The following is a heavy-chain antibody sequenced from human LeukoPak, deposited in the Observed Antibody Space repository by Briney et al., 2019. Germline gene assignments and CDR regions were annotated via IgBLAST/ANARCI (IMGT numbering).Heavy chain of an antibody. CDR1: GFTFSSHG. D-gene: IGHD2-2*01. V-gene: IGHV3-23*01. Sequence: QPGGSLRLSCAASGFTFSSHGMNWVRQAPGKGLEWVSGISPSGGITYYTDSVKGRFTISRDNSKNTVSLQMNSLRAEDTAVYYCARDTSRHAFDIWGQGTMVTVSS. J-gene: IGHJ3*02. CDR3: ARDTSRHAFDI. CDR2: ISPSGGIT.